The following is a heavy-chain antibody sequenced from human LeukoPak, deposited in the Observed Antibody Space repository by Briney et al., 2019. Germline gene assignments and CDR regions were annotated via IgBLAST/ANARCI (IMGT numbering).Heavy chain of an antibody. CDR3: ATYYCSTTSCYPYFFDY. D-gene: IGHD2-2*01. CDR2: INPDNGNT. J-gene: IGHJ4*02. Sequence: ASVKVSCTASGYPFTRYGISWVRQAPGQGLEWMRWINPDNGNTKYAQKFQGRVTMTTDTSTSTAHMELRSLRSDDTAVYYCATYYCSTTSCYPYFFDYWGQGTLVTVSS. CDR1: GYPFTRYG. V-gene: IGHV1-18*01.